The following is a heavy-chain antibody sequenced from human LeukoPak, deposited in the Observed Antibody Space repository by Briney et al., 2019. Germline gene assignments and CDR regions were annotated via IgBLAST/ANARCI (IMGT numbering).Heavy chain of an antibody. J-gene: IGHJ5*02. CDR1: GFTFSSYA. CDR2: ISGSGGST. Sequence: PGGSLRLSCAASGFTFSSYAMSWVRQAPGKGLEWVSAISGSGGSTYYADSVKGRFTISRDNSKNTLYLQMNSLRAEDTAVYYCAKMGRYCSGGSCYLEPNWFDPWGQGTLVTLS. V-gene: IGHV3-23*01. D-gene: IGHD2-15*01. CDR3: AKMGRYCSGGSCYLEPNWFDP.